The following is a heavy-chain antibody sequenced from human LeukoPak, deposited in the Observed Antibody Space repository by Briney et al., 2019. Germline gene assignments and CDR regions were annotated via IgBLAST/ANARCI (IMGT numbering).Heavy chain of an antibody. CDR3: ARDLGAIFGVVTLFDY. D-gene: IGHD3-3*01. Sequence: GASVKVSCKASGYTFTGYYMHWVRQAPGQGLEWMGWINPNSGGTNYAQKFPGRVTMTRDTSISTAYMELSRLRSDDTAVYYCARDLGAIFGVVTLFDYWGQGTLVTVSS. V-gene: IGHV1-2*02. CDR2: INPNSGGT. J-gene: IGHJ4*02. CDR1: GYTFTGYY.